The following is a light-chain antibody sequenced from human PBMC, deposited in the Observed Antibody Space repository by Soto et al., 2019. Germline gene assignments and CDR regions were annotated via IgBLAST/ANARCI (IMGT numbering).Light chain of an antibody. CDR2: DAS. J-gene: IGKJ4*01. CDR3: QQRANSGQA. Sequence: EIVLTQSPATLSLSPGERATLSCRASQTVSAYLAWYQQKPGQAPRLLIYDASSRATGIPPRFSGSGSGTDFTRTISRLEPEDFAVYYCQQRANSGQAFGRGTKVEIK. V-gene: IGKV3-11*01. CDR1: QTVSAY.